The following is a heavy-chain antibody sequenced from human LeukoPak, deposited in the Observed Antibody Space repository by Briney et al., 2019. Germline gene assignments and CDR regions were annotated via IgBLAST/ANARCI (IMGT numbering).Heavy chain of an antibody. V-gene: IGHV3-30-3*01. D-gene: IGHD4-17*01. J-gene: IGHJ4*02. CDR3: ARGLRADY. CDR2: ISYDGSNK. CDR1: GFTFSSYA. Sequence: GGSLRLSCAASGFTFSSYAMHWVRQAPGKGLEWVAVISYDGSNKYYADSVKGRFTISRDNSKNTLYLQMNSLRAEDTAVYYCARGLRADYWGQGTLVTVSS.